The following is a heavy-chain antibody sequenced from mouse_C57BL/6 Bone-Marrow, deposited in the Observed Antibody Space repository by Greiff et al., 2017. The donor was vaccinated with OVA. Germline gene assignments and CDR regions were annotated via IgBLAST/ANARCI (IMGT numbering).Heavy chain of an antibody. V-gene: IGHV1-53*01. CDR2: INPSNGGT. CDR3: ARRYYYGSSYGYFDV. J-gene: IGHJ1*03. D-gene: IGHD1-1*01. Sequence: QVHVKQPGAELVKPGASVKLSCKASGYTFTSYWMHWVKQRPGQGLEWIGNINPSNGGTNYNEKFKSKATLTVDKSSSTAYMQLSSLTSEDSAVYYCARRYYYGSSYGYFDVWGTGTTVTVSS. CDR1: GYTFTSYW.